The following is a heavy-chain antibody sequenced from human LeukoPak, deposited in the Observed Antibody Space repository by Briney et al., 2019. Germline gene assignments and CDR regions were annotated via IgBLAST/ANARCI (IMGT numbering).Heavy chain of an antibody. CDR1: GYTFTSYG. J-gene: IGHJ3*02. D-gene: IGHD4-23*01. CDR3: ARRDTSVGAFDI. V-gene: IGHV1-18*01. CDR2: ISAYNGNT. Sequence: ASVKVSFKASGYTFTSYGISWVRQAPGQGLEWMGWISAYNGNTNYAQKLQGRVTMTTDTSTSTAYMELRSLRSDDTAVYYCARRDTSVGAFDIWGQGTMVTVSS.